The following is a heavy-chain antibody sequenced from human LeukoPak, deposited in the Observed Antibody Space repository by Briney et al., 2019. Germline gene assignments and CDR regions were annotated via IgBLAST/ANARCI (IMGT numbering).Heavy chain of an antibody. CDR1: GGTFSSYA. D-gene: IGHD1-26*01. J-gene: IGHJ4*02. Sequence: GASVKVSCKASGGTFSSYAISWVRQAPGQGLEWMGGIIPIFGTANYAQKFQDRVTITADEPTSTAYMELSSLRSEDTAVYYCARGHAGGYSGSYYGYWGQGTLVTVSS. V-gene: IGHV1-69*13. CDR2: IIPIFGTA. CDR3: ARGHAGGYSGSYYGY.